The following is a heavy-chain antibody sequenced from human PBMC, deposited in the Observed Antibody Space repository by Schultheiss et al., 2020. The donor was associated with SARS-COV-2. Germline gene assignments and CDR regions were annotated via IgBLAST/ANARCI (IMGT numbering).Heavy chain of an antibody. D-gene: IGHD4-23*01. CDR3: AIEGASVATRRDY. V-gene: IGHV3-64*01. CDR1: GFTFSSYA. CDR2: ISSNGGST. Sequence: GGSLRLSCAASGFTFSSYAMHWVRQAPGKGLEYVSAISSNGGSTYYANSVKGRFTISRDNSKNTLYLQMGSLRAEDMAVYYCAIEGASVATRRDYWGQGTLVTVSS. J-gene: IGHJ4*02.